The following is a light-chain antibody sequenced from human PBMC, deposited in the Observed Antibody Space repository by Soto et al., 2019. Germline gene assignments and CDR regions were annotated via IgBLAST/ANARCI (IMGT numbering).Light chain of an antibody. Sequence: DVVMTQSPLSLPVTLGQPASISCRSSQSLVSSDGNTHLIWFQQRPGQSPRRLIYKVSNRDSEGPNRFRGRGSGTDFTLEISRVEAEDVGVYYCMQATHWPWTFGQGTKVEIK. CDR1: QSLVSSDGNTH. CDR3: MQATHWPWT. J-gene: IGKJ1*01. V-gene: IGKV2-30*01. CDR2: KVS.